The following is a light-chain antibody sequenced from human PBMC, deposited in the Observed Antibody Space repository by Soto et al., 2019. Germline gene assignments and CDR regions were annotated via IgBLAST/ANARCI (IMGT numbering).Light chain of an antibody. CDR1: QSVSSN. J-gene: IGKJ5*01. CDR2: GAS. V-gene: IGKV3-15*01. CDR3: QQYNNWPPSIT. Sequence: EIVMTQSPATLSVSPGERATLSCRASQSVSSNLAWYRQKPGQAPRLLIYGASTRATGIPARFSGSGSGTEFTLTISSLQSEDFAVYYCQQYNNWPPSITLGQGTRLEIK.